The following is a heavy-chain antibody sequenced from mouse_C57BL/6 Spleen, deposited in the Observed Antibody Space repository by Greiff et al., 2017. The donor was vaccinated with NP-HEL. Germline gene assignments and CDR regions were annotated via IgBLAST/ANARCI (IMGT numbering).Heavy chain of an antibody. V-gene: IGHV5-17*01. CDR3: ASLDSSGYDFDY. Sequence: EVTVVESGGGLVKPGGSLKLSCAASGFTFSDYGMHWVRQAPEKGLEWVAYISSGSSTIYYADTVKGRFTISRDNAKNTLFLQMTSLRSEDTAMYYCASLDSSGYDFDYWGQGTTLTVAS. J-gene: IGHJ2*01. D-gene: IGHD3-2*02. CDR2: ISSGSSTI. CDR1: GFTFSDYG.